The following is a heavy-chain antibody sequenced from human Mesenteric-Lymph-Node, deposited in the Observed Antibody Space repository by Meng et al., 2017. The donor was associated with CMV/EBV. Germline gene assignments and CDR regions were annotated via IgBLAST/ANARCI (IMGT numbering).Heavy chain of an antibody. CDR1: GYTFTGQY. Sequence: ASVKVSCKASGYTFTGQYMHWVRQAPGQGLEWMGWINVYDGKTNYAQKFQGRVTMTTDTSTSTAYMELNTLRSDDTAIYYCARDHPSYSASPHLYWGQGTLVTVSS. J-gene: IGHJ4*02. CDR3: ARDHPSYSASPHLY. V-gene: IGHV1-18*01. D-gene: IGHD6-13*01. CDR2: INVYDGKT.